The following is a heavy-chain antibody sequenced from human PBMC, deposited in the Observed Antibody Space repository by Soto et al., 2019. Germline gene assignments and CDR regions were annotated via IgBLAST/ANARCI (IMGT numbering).Heavy chain of an antibody. CDR3: ASMIGDPVLSFDS. Sequence: QVQLQESGPGLVKPSETLSLTCTVSGGSISSYYWSWIRQTPGKGLEWIGFIFYSGSTSYNPSLKSRVTISIDTSEYQFSLKLNSVTAADTAVHYCASMIGDPVLSFDSWGQGTLVAVSS. V-gene: IGHV4-59*01. CDR2: IFYSGST. J-gene: IGHJ5*01. CDR1: GGSISSYY. D-gene: IGHD3-10*02.